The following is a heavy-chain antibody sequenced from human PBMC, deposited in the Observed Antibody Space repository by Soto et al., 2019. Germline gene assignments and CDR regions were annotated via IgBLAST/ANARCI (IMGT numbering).Heavy chain of an antibody. CDR3: ARHGIQVSHDV. Sequence: GGSLRLSCAASGFTFSSYGMHWVRQAPGKGPEWVAVISYDGSNKYYADSVRGRFTISRDNAKNSLFLQMNSLRDEDTAVYYCARHGIQVSHDVWGQGTTVTVSS. V-gene: IGHV3-30*03. CDR1: GFTFSSYG. CDR2: ISYDGSNK. D-gene: IGHD5-18*01. J-gene: IGHJ6*02.